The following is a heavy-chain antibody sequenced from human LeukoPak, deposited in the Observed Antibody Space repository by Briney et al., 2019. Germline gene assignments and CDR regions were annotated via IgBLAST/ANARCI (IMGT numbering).Heavy chain of an antibody. J-gene: IGHJ4*02. CDR2: IRSSSSTR. CDR1: GLTFSSHS. Sequence: GGSLRLSCAASGLTFSSHSMNWVRQAPGKGLEWISHIRSSSSTRTTYYADSVKGRFTISRDDATNSLYLQMNSLRAEDTAVYYCAREDRTPYFDYWGQGTLVTVSS. CDR3: AREDRTPYFDY. D-gene: IGHD1-14*01. V-gene: IGHV3-48*01.